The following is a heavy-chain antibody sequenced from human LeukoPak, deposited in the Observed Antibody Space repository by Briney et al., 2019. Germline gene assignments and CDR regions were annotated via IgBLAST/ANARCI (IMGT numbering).Heavy chain of an antibody. CDR3: ARENAVTAILDY. CDR1: GGSISSGGYY. CDR2: IYYSGST. Sequence: SQTLSLTCTVSGGSISSGGYYWSWIRQHPGKGLEWIGYIYYSGSTYYNPSLKSRVTISVDTSKNQFSLKLSSVTAADTAVYYCARENAVTAILDYWGQGTLVTVSS. V-gene: IGHV4-31*03. D-gene: IGHD2-21*02. J-gene: IGHJ4*02.